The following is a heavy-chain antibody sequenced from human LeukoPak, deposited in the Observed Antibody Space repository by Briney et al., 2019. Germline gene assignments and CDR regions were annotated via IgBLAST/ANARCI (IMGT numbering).Heavy chain of an antibody. CDR2: ISSSGSTI. CDR1: GFTFSSYE. Sequence: PGGSLRLSCAASGFTFSSYEMNWVRQAPGKGLEWVSYISSSGSTIYYADSVKGRFTISRDNAKNSLYLQMNSLRAEDTAVYYCASLYGSGSYDDYYYYYYMDVWGKGTTVTISS. D-gene: IGHD3-10*01. J-gene: IGHJ6*03. CDR3: ASLYGSGSYDDYYYYYYMDV. V-gene: IGHV3-48*03.